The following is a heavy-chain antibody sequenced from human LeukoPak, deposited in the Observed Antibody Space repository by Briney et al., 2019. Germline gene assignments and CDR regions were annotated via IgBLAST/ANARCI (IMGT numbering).Heavy chain of an antibody. CDR2: ISTDGGGT. CDR1: GFTFTTYA. D-gene: IGHD6-13*01. J-gene: IGHJ4*03. Sequence: GGSLRLSCAASGFTFTTYAMHWVRQAPGRGLEYVSAISTDGGGTYYANSVKGRFTISRDNSKNTLYLQMGSLRVEDMAVYYCARYSSGSCYDYWGQGTTVTVSS. CDR3: ARYSSGSCYDY. V-gene: IGHV3-64*01.